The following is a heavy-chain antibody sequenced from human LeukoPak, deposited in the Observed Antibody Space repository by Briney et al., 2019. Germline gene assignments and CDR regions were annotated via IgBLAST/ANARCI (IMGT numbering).Heavy chain of an antibody. CDR2: IYYSGST. D-gene: IGHD2-8*01. CDR3: ASDVPGLMAFDY. CDR1: GGSVSSVSYY. Sequence: SETLSLTCTVSGGSVSSVSYYWGWIRQPPGKGLEWIGSIYYSGSTYYNPSLKSRVTISIDTSKNQFSLKLSSVTAADTAVYYCASDVPGLMAFDYWGQGTLVTVSS. V-gene: IGHV4-39*01. J-gene: IGHJ4*02.